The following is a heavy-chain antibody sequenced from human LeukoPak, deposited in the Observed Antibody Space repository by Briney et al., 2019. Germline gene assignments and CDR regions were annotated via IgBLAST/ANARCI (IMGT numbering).Heavy chain of an antibody. CDR1: GGSFSGYY. V-gene: IGHV4-34*01. D-gene: IGHD3-3*01. Sequence: PSETLSLTCAVYGGSFSGYYWSWIRRPPGKGLEWIGEINHSGSTNYNPSLKSRVTISVDTSKNQFSLKLSPVTAADTAVYYCARGIYDFWSGYSKPNYYYYMDVWGKGTTVTVSS. CDR3: ARGIYDFWSGYSKPNYYYYMDV. J-gene: IGHJ6*03. CDR2: INHSGST.